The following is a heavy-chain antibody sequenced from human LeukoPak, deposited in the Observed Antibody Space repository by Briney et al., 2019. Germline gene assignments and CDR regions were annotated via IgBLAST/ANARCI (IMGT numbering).Heavy chain of an antibody. J-gene: IGHJ4*02. V-gene: IGHV3-23*01. CDR3: AKYGPQDSGSSHFDY. Sequence: GGSLRLSCAASGFAFSSYAMSWVRQAPGKGLEWVSAIRDSGSSTHYADSVKGRFTTSRDNSKDTLFLQMNSLRAEDTAIYYCAKYGPQDSGSSHFDYWGQGALVTVSS. CDR1: GFAFSSYA. D-gene: IGHD1-26*01. CDR2: IRDSGSST.